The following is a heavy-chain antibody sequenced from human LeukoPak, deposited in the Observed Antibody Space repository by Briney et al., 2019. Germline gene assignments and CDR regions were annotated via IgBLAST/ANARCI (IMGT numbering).Heavy chain of an antibody. CDR2: IKQDGSEK. J-gene: IGHJ4*02. CDR1: GLTFSSYW. Sequence: GGSLRLSCAASGLTFSSYWMSWVRKAPGKGLEWVANIKQDGSEKYYVDSVKGRFTISRDNAKNSLYLQMNSLRVEDTAIYYCARLADYWGQGTLVTVSS. CDR3: ARLADY. V-gene: IGHV3-7*01.